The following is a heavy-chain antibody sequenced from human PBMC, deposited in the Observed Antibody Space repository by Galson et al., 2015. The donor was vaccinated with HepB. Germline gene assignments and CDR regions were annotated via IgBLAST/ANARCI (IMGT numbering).Heavy chain of an antibody. Sequence: SLRLSCAASGFTFSSYSMNWVRQAPGKGLEWVSYISSSSTIYYADSVKGRFTISRDNAKNSLYLQMNSLRAEDTAVYYCARGGYRTHFDYWGQGTLVTVSS. CDR3: ARGGYRTHFDY. D-gene: IGHD2-15*01. J-gene: IGHJ4*02. CDR1: GFTFSSYS. V-gene: IGHV3-48*01. CDR2: ISSSSTI.